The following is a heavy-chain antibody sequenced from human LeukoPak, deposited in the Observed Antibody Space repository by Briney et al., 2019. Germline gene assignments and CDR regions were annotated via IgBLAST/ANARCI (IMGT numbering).Heavy chain of an antibody. CDR3: ARSILWWGTSFRFDP. Sequence: PSETLSLTCTVSGGSISSSSYYWGWIRQPPGKGLEWIGSIYYSGSTYYNPSLKSRVTISVDTSKNQFSLKLSSVTAADTAVYYCARSILWWGTSFRFDPWGQGTLVTVSS. CDR2: IYYSGST. J-gene: IGHJ5*02. CDR1: GGSISSSSYY. D-gene: IGHD2-21*01. V-gene: IGHV4-39*07.